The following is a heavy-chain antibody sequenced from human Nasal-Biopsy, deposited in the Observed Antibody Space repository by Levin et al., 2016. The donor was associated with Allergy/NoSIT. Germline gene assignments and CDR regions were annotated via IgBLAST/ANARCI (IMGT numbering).Heavy chain of an antibody. CDR1: GFTFSDHY. Sequence: GGSLRLSCAASGFTFSDHYMDWVRQAPGKGLEWVGRTRDKVNSYTTEYAASVKGRFTISRDDSQNSLYLQMNSLRAEDTAVYYCARGDGLGELLKDFDYWGQGTLVTVSS. CDR2: TRDKVNSYTT. D-gene: IGHD1-7*01. CDR3: ARGDGLGELLKDFDY. J-gene: IGHJ4*02. V-gene: IGHV3-72*01.